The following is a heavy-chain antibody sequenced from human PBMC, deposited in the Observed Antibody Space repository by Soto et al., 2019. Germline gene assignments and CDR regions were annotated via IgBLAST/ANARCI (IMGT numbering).Heavy chain of an antibody. CDR3: ARDLAPKRDGYNYGY. Sequence: EVQLVESGGGLVQPGGSLRLSCAASGFTFSSYWMSWVRQAPGKGLEWVANIKQDGSEKYYVDSVKGRFTISRDNAKNSLYLQMNSLRAEDTAVYYCARDLAPKRDGYNYGYWGQGTLVTVSS. J-gene: IGHJ4*02. CDR2: IKQDGSEK. CDR1: GFTFSSYW. V-gene: IGHV3-7*01. D-gene: IGHD5-12*01.